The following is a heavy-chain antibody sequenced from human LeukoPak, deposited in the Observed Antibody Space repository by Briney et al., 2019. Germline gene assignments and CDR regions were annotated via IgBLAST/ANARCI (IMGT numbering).Heavy chain of an antibody. D-gene: IGHD6-19*01. CDR1: GFTFSSYA. J-gene: IGHJ5*01. CDR3: AKDVHTSGWYGWFDS. CDR2: ISYDGSNK. Sequence: GGSLRLSCAASGFTFSSYAMHGVRQAPGKGLEGVAVISYDGSNKYYAESVKGRFTISRDNSKNTMYLQMNSLRAEDTAVYDCAKDVHTSGWYGWFDSWGQGTLVTVSS. V-gene: IGHV3-30*04.